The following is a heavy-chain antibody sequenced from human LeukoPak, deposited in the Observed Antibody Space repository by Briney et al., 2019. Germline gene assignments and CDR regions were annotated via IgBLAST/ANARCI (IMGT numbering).Heavy chain of an antibody. V-gene: IGHV3-23*01. Sequence: ETLSLTCTVSGGSISSSSYYWGWVRQAPGKGLEWVSAISGSGGSTYYADSVKGRFTISRDDSKNTLYLQMNSLRAEDTAVYYCAKDQLGPYSSSWYVGGHFDYWGQGTLVTVSS. CDR2: ISGSGGST. J-gene: IGHJ4*02. D-gene: IGHD6-13*01. CDR1: GGSISSSSYY. CDR3: AKDQLGPYSSSWYVGGHFDY.